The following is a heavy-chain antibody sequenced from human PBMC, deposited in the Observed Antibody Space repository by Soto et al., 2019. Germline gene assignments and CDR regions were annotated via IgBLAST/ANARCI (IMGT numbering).Heavy chain of an antibody. J-gene: IGHJ4*01. Sequence: ASVKVSCKASGYTFVMYAMHWVRQAPGQRLEWMGWINAGNGHTRYSQKFQGRVTITRDTSARTVYMEMSSLRSEDTAAYFCARAGWFGEGYFDFWG. V-gene: IGHV1-3*01. CDR2: INAGNGHT. CDR1: GYTFVMYA. D-gene: IGHD3-10*01. CDR3: ARAGWFGEGYFDF.